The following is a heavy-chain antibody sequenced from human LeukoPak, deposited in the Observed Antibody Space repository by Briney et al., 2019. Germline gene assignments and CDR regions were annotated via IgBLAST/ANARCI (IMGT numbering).Heavy chain of an antibody. D-gene: IGHD3-10*01. CDR3: AKDWGGVLGP. J-gene: IGHJ5*02. V-gene: IGHV3-30*18. Sequence: GGSLGLSCAASGFTFSSYGMHWVRQAPGKGLEWVAVISYDGSNKYYADSVKGRFTISRDNSKNTLYLQMNSLRAEDTAVYYCAKDWGGVLGPWGQGTLVTVSS. CDR1: GFTFSSYG. CDR2: ISYDGSNK.